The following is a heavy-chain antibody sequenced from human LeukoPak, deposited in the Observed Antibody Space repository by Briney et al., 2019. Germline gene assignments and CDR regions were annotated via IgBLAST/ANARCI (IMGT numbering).Heavy chain of an antibody. J-gene: IGHJ1*01. CDR1: GFTFSSYA. CDR2: IRGSGGST. CDR3: AKAPYVFWSGYLFCFQH. D-gene: IGHD3-3*01. Sequence: GGSLRLSCAAYGFTFSSYAMSWVRQAPGEGLEWVSAIRGSGGSTYYADSVKGRFTISRDNSKNTLYLQMNSLRAEDTAVYYCAKAPYVFWSGYLFCFQHWGQGTLVTVSS. V-gene: IGHV3-23*01.